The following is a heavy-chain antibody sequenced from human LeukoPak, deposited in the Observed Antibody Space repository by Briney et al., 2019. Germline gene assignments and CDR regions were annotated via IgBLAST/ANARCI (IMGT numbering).Heavy chain of an antibody. CDR2: IIPIFGIA. D-gene: IGHD6-13*01. J-gene: IGHJ4*02. V-gene: IGHV1-69*04. CDR3: ARVVAAAGLDY. CDR1: GGTFSSYA. Sequence: GASVKVSCKASGGTFSSYAISWVRQAPGQGLEWMGRIIPIFGIANYAQKFQCRVTITADKSTSTAYMELSSLRSEDTAVYYCARVVAAAGLDYWGQGTLVTVSS.